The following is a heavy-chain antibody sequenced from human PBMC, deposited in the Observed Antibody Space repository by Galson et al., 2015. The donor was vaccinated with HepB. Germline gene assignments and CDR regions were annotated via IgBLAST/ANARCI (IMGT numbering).Heavy chain of an antibody. V-gene: IGHV3-15*05. Sequence: SLRLSCAASGFIFSNAWMNWVRQAPGKGLEWVGRIKSKIDGATTDYAAPVKGRFSISRDDSKNTLYLQMNSLKTDDTAVYFCTAAPATYFQHWGQGTLVSVSS. CDR3: TAAPATYFQH. D-gene: IGHD2-2*01. CDR1: GFIFSNAW. CDR2: IKSKIDGATT. J-gene: IGHJ1*01.